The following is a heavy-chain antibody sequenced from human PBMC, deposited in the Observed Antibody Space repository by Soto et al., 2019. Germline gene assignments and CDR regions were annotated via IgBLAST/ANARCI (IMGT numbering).Heavy chain of an antibody. CDR2: IDYSGST. CDR3: ARVRWLVPHNWFDP. D-gene: IGHD6-19*01. V-gene: IGHV4-30-4*01. CDR1: GGSISSGDYY. J-gene: IGHJ5*02. Sequence: QVQLQESGPGLVKPSQTLSLTCTVSGGSISSGDYYWSWIRQPPGKGLEWIGYIDYSGSTYYNPSLKSRVTISVDKSKNQFSLKLSSVTAADTAVYYCARVRWLVPHNWFDPWGQGTLVTVSS.